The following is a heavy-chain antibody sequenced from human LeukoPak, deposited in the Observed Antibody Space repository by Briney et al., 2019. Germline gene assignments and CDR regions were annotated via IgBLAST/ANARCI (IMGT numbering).Heavy chain of an antibody. CDR3: VPLGRTLDY. J-gene: IGHJ4*02. CDR1: GFTLSSYA. V-gene: IGHV3-64D*06. CDR2: ISSNGGST. Sequence: GGSLRLSWSASGFTLSSYAMGWVRQAAGEGIECVSAISSNGGSTYYADSVKGRFTISRDNSKNTLYLQMSSLRAEDTAVYYCVPLGRTLDYWGQGTLVTVSS.